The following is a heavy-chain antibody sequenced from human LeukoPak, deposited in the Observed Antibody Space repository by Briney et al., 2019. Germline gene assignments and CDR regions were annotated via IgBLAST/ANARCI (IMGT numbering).Heavy chain of an antibody. D-gene: IGHD4-11*01. Sequence: PGGSLRLSCAASGFTFDDYGMSWVRQAPGKGLEWVTGINWNGGSTGYADSVKGRFTISRDNAKNSLYLQMNSLRAEDTALYYCARGYSNYYYYYMDVWGIGTTVTVSS. J-gene: IGHJ6*03. CDR1: GFTFDDYG. CDR3: ARGYSNYYYYYMDV. CDR2: INWNGGST. V-gene: IGHV3-20*04.